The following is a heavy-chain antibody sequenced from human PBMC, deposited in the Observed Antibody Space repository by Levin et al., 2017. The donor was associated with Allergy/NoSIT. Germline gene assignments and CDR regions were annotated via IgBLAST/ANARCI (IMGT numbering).Heavy chain of an antibody. V-gene: IGHV4-39*01. CDR2: IYYSGST. D-gene: IGHD6-13*01. Sequence: YCGGCLRPPPGKGLEWIGSIYYSGSTYYNPSLKSRVTISVDTSKNQFSLKLSSVTAADTAVYYCARRSYSSSWYPDAFDIWGQGTMVTVSS. CDR3: ARRSYSSSWYPDAFDI. J-gene: IGHJ3*02. CDR1: YC.